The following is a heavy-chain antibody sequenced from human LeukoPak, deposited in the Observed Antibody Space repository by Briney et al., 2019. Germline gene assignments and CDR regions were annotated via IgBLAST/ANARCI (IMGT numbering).Heavy chain of an antibody. V-gene: IGHV4-34*01. CDR1: GGSFSHYY. J-gene: IGHJ5*02. Sequence: SETLSLTCAVYGGSFSHYYWSWIRQPPGKGLEWIGEINHSGSTNYNPSLKSRVTLSVDTSKNQFSLRLNSVTAADTAIYYCARDWYSSGWPTFDPWGQGTLVTVSS. D-gene: IGHD6-19*01. CDR2: INHSGST. CDR3: ARDWYSSGWPTFDP.